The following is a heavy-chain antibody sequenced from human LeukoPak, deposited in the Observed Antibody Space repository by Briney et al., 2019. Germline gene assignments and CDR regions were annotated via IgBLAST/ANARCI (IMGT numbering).Heavy chain of an antibody. CDR2: ISSSSSYI. V-gene: IGHV3-21*01. CDR3: ARAVDTAMSPKGDY. D-gene: IGHD5-18*01. CDR1: GFTFSSYS. Sequence: GGSLRLSCAASGFTFSSYSMNWVRQAPGKGLEWVSSISSSSSYIYYADSVKGRFTISGDNAKNSLYLQMNSLRAEDTAVYYCARAVDTAMSPKGDYWGQGTLVTVSS. J-gene: IGHJ4*02.